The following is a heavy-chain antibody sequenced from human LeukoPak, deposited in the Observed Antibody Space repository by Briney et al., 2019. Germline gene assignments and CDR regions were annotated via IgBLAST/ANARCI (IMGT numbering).Heavy chain of an antibody. D-gene: IGHD3-3*02. V-gene: IGHV3-21*04. CDR2: ISTSSSYI. CDR1: GFTFSSYS. CDR3: ARDGISLIGY. Sequence: GGSLRLSCAASGFTFSSYSMNWVRQAPGKGLEWVSSISTSSSYIYYADSVKGRFTISRDNSKNTLYLQMNSLRAEDTAVYYCARDGISLIGYWGQGTLVTVSS. J-gene: IGHJ4*02.